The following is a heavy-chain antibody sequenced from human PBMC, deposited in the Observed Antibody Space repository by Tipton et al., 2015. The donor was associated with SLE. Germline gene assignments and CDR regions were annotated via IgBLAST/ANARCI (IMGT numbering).Heavy chain of an antibody. Sequence: LRLSCTVSGGSISSYYWSWIRQPPGKGLEWIGYIYYSGSTNYNPSLKSRVTISVDTSKNQFSLKLSSVTAADTAVYYCARGSGLEGAPDAFDIWGQGTMVTVSS. V-gene: IGHV4-59*01. CDR1: GGSISSYY. CDR3: ARGSGLEGAPDAFDI. D-gene: IGHD1-26*01. J-gene: IGHJ3*02. CDR2: IYYSGST.